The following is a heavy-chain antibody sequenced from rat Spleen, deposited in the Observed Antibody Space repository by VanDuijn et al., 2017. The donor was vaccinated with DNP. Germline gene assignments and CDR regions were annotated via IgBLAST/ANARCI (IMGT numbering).Heavy chain of an antibody. CDR1: GFTFSDYN. J-gene: IGHJ2*01. V-gene: IGHV5-7*01. Sequence: EVQLVESGGGLVQPGRSLKLSCAASGFTFSDYNMAWVRQAPKTGLEWVATISTSGSTTYYPDSVKGLFTITRDNAKSSLYLQMNSLKSEDTATYYCARRPLTKVATTYPHYFDYWAQGVMVTVSS. CDR2: ISTSGSTT. D-gene: IGHD1-3*01. CDR3: ARRPLTKVATTYPHYFDY.